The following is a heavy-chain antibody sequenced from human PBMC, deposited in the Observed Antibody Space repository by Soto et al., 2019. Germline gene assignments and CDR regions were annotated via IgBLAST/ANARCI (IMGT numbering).Heavy chain of an antibody. CDR2: FDPEDGET. J-gene: IGHJ4*02. Sequence: XSVKVSSTVSGYTLTELSIHLVRKPPGKGLEWMGGFDPEDGETIYAQKFQGRVTMTEDTSTDTAYMELSSLRSEDTAVYYCATAPLPVVPAAPYYWGQGTLVTVSS. D-gene: IGHD2-2*01. CDR1: GYTLTELS. V-gene: IGHV1-24*01. CDR3: ATAPLPVVPAAPYY.